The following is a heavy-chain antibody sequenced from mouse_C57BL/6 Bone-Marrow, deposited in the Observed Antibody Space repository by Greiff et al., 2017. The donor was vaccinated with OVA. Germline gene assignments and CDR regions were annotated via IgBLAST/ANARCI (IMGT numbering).Heavy chain of an antibody. D-gene: IGHD1-1*01. Sequence: QVQLQQPGAELVKPGASVKMSCKASGYTFTSYWITWVKQRPGQGLEWIGDIYPGSGSTNYNEKFKSKATLTVDTSFSTAYMQLSSLTSEDSAVYYCARYYYGSSYYYFDYWGQGTTLTVSS. CDR2: IYPGSGST. CDR1: GYTFTSYW. V-gene: IGHV1-55*01. CDR3: ARYYYGSSYYYFDY. J-gene: IGHJ2*01.